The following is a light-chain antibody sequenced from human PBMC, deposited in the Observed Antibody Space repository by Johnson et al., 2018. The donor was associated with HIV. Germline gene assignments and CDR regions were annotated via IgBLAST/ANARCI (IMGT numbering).Light chain of an antibody. J-gene: IGLJ1*01. Sequence: QSVLTQPPSVSAAPGQKVTISCSGSSSNIGNNYVSWYQQLPGTAPKVLIHENNKRPSGIPDRFSGSKSGTSATLGITALQTGDEADYYCGTWDSSLSTYVSGTGTTVTVL. CDR1: SSNIGNNY. CDR3: GTWDSSLSTYV. V-gene: IGLV1-51*02. CDR2: ENN.